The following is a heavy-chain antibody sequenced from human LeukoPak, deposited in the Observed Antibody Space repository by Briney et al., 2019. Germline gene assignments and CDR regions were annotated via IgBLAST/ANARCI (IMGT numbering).Heavy chain of an antibody. CDR1: GFTFNNYA. V-gene: IGHV3-23*01. J-gene: IGHJ4*02. D-gene: IGHD3/OR15-3a*01. CDR3: ARGDWYFGY. Sequence: GGSLRLSCAASGFTFNNYAMNWVRQAPGKGLEWVSAVSGSGASTYYADSVKGRFTISRDNSKDTLYLQMNSLRAEDTAVYYCARGDWYFGYWGQGAVVTVSS. CDR2: VSGSGAST.